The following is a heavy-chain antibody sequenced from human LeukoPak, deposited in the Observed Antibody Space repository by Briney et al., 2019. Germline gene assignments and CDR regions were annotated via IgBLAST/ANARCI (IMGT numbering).Heavy chain of an antibody. D-gene: IGHD4-17*01. V-gene: IGHV3-30*18. CDR2: VSYDGSSI. Sequence: GGSLRLSCAASGFTFSSSGMHWVRQAPGKGLEWVAVVSYDGSSIYYADSVKGRFTISRDNSKNTLYLQMYSLRAGDTAVYYCAKSTTVTSDYYYGMDVWGQGTTVAVSS. J-gene: IGHJ6*02. CDR1: GFTFSSSG. CDR3: AKSTTVTSDYYYGMDV.